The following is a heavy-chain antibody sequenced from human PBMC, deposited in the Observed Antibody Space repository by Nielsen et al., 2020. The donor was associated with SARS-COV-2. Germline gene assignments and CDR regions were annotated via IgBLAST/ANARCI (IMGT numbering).Heavy chain of an antibody. CDR2: ISYDAVNV. V-gene: IGHV3-30*03. CDR3: ASGEDSSSPLDY. Sequence: GESLKISCAASKFTFSTYGMHWVRQTPGKGLEWVAVISYDAVNVDYADSVKGRFTISRDNSKNRLYLQMHSLRHGDTAVYYCASGEDSSSPLDYWGQGTLVTVSS. D-gene: IGHD6-6*01. CDR1: KFTFSTYG. J-gene: IGHJ4*02.